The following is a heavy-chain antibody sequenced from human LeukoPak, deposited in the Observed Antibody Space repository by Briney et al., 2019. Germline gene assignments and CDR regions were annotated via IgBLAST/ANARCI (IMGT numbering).Heavy chain of an antibody. CDR3: ARVEVAGSVLDDF. D-gene: IGHD6-19*01. Sequence: ASVKVSCKASGYTFTGYYMHWVRQAPGQGLEWMGWINPKSGGTNYVQKFQGRVTMTRDTSISTASMELSGLRSDDTAVYYCARVEVAGSVLDDFWGQGTLVIVSS. CDR2: INPKSGGT. V-gene: IGHV1-2*02. CDR1: GYTFTGYY. J-gene: IGHJ4*02.